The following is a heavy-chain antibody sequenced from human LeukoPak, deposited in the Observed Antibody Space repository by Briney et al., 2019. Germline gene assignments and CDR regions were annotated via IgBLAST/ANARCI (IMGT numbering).Heavy chain of an antibody. V-gene: IGHV1-69*13. CDR3: ARGAPKYCSSTSCYSWDV. CDR2: IIPIFGTA. D-gene: IGHD2-2*01. CDR1: GCTFSSYA. Sequence: ASVKVSCKASGCTFSSYAISWVRQPPGQGLEWMGGIIPIFGTANYAQKFQGRVTITADESTSTAYMELSSLRSEDTAVYYCARGAPKYCSSTSCYSWDVWGKGTTVTVSS. J-gene: IGHJ6*04.